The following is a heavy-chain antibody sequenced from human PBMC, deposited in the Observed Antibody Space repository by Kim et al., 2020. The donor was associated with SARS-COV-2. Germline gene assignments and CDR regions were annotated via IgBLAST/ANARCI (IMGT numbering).Heavy chain of an antibody. CDR1: GFTFSSYD. CDR3: ARSRLYYYGSGSYSFYYGMDV. J-gene: IGHJ6*02. CDR2: IGTAGDT. D-gene: IGHD3-10*01. Sequence: GGSLRLSCAASGFTFSSYDMHWVRQATGKGLEWVSAIGTAGDTYYPRSVKGRFTISRENAKNSLYLRMNSLRAGDTAVYYCARSRLYYYGSGSYSFYYGMDVWGQGTTVTVSS. V-gene: IGHV3-13*01.